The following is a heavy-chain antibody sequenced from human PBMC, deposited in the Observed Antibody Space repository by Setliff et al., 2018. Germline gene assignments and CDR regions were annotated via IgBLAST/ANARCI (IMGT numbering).Heavy chain of an antibody. CDR3: ARGPDLTAVGNEYFYGVDV. CDR2: MYIRGSS. J-gene: IGHJ6*02. Sequence: SETLSLTCNVSGGSITESFWSWIRQPAGKGLEWIGRMYIRGSSDYNPSLKSRVTMSVDTANNAFSLRLTSMTAADTAVYYCARGPDLTAVGNEYFYGVDVWGQGATVTVSS. CDR1: GGSITESF. D-gene: IGHD6-19*01. V-gene: IGHV4-4*07.